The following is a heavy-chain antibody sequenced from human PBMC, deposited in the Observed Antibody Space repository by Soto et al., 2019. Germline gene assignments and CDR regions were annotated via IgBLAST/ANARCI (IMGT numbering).Heavy chain of an antibody. CDR3: ARCLSVFGAVAKLDY. D-gene: IGHD3-3*01. Sequence: QVQLQQWGAGLWKPSETLSLTCAVYGGSFSGFYWSWIRQPPGKGLEWIGEINDSGSINYNPSLKSRVTISVDTSKDQFSLNLTSVTAADTALYYCARCLSVFGAVAKLDYWGQGTLVTVSS. J-gene: IGHJ4*02. CDR2: INDSGSI. V-gene: IGHV4-34*01. CDR1: GGSFSGFY.